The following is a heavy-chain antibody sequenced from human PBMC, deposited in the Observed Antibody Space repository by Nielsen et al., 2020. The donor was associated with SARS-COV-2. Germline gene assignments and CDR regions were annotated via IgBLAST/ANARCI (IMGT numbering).Heavy chain of an antibody. D-gene: IGHD3-3*01. CDR3: AKDYDFWSGPAAFDI. CDR1: GFTFDDYV. Sequence: SLKISCAASGFTFDDYVMHWVRQAPGKGLEWVSGISWNSGSIGYADSVKGRFTISRDNAKNSLYLQMNSLRAEDTALYYCAKDYDFWSGPAAFDIWGQGTMVTVSS. V-gene: IGHV3-9*01. J-gene: IGHJ3*02. CDR2: ISWNSGSI.